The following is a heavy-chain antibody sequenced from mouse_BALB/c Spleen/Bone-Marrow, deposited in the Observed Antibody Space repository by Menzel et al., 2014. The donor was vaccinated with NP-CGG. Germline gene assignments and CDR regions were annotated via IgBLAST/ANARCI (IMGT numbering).Heavy chain of an antibody. CDR3: ARLVKCSWFAY. V-gene: IGHV4-1*02. CDR1: GFDFSSYW. D-gene: IGHD1-3*01. CDR2: INPDSSTI. J-gene: IGHJ3*01. Sequence: EVKLMESGGGLVQPGGSLKLSCAASGFDFSSYWMRWVRQTPGQGLEWIGEINPDSSTINYTPSLKDKFIISTDNTKNSLYLQSSKLKSEDADFCDSARLVKCSWFAYWGQGTLVTVPA.